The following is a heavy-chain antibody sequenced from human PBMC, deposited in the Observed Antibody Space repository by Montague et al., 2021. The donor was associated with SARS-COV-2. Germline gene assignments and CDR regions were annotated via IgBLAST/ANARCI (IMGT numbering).Heavy chain of an antibody. J-gene: IGHJ6*03. Sequence: SLRLSCAASGFTFSSYGMHWVRQTPGKGLEWVAVVWYDGSNKYYADSVKGRFTISRDNSKSTLYLQMNSLRAEDTAVYYCARTGILTGNYYYYYYMDVWGKGTTVTVSS. CDR2: VWYDGSNK. CDR1: GFTFSSYG. CDR3: ARTGILTGNYYYYYYMDV. D-gene: IGHD3-9*01. V-gene: IGHV3-33*01.